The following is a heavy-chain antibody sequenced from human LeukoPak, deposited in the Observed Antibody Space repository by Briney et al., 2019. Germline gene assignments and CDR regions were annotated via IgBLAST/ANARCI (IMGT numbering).Heavy chain of an antibody. J-gene: IGHJ6*04. CDR1: GGTFSSYA. Sequence: ASVKVSCKASGGTFSSYAISWVRQAPGQGLEWMGGIIPIFGTANYAQKFQGRVTITADESTSTAYMELSSLRSEDTAVYYCARDTGLGWYQRYLLLMDVRGKGTTVTVSS. V-gene: IGHV1-69*13. D-gene: IGHD6-19*01. CDR3: ARDTGLGWYQRYLLLMDV. CDR2: IIPIFGTA.